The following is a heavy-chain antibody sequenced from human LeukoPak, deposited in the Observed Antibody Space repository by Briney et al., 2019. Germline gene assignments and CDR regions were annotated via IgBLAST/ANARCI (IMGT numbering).Heavy chain of an antibody. J-gene: IGHJ6*04. CDR3: ARLLGYYGSGSYRYYYGMDV. Sequence: GGSLRLSCAASGFTFSSYSINWVRQAPGKGLEWVSSISSSSSYIYYADSVKGRFTISRDNAKNSLYLQMNSLRAEDTAVYYCARLLGYYGSGSYRYYYGMDVWGKGTTVTVSS. CDR1: GFTFSSYS. D-gene: IGHD3-10*01. V-gene: IGHV3-21*01. CDR2: ISSSSSYI.